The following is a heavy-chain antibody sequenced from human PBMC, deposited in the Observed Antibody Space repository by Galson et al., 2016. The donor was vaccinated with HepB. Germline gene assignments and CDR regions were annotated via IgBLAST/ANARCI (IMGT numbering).Heavy chain of an antibody. CDR3: VKGDASSWYNLLDP. J-gene: IGHJ5*02. V-gene: IGHV3-64D*09. D-gene: IGHD6-13*01. Sequence: SLRLSCAASGFTFSNYAMHWVRQAPGKGLEYVSGTSSYGGSTYYADSLKGRFTISRDDSKNTLYLQMSSLRAEDTAVYYCVKGDASSWYNLLDPWGQGTLVSVSS. CDR1: GFTFSNYA. CDR2: TSSYGGST.